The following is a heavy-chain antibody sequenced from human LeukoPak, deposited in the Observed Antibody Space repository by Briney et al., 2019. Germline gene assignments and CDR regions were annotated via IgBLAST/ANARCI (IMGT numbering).Heavy chain of an antibody. CDR3: AADDQQLIL. Sequence: GTSVKVSCRASGFTFASPAMQWVRQARGQRLEWIGWIVVGSGNTNYAQKFQERVTITRDMSTSTVYMELSSLRSEDTAVYYCAADDQQLILWGQGTLVTVSS. CDR1: GFTFASPA. D-gene: IGHD3-16*01. CDR2: IVVGSGNT. V-gene: IGHV1-58*02. J-gene: IGHJ4*02.